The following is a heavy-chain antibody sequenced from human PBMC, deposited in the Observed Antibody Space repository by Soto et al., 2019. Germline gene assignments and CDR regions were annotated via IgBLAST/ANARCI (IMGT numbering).Heavy chain of an antibody. V-gene: IGHV4-39*01. CDR2: IYYSGTT. CDR1: GGSIISSTYY. J-gene: IGHJ5*02. CDR3: ATTLLPLFNWFDT. D-gene: IGHD5-18*01. Sequence: SETLSLTCTVSGGSIISSTYYWGWIRQPPGKGLEWIGSIYYSGTTYYNPSLRSRVTISIDTSKNQFSLDLSSVTAADTAVYYCATTLLPLFNWFDTWCQRTLLTISS.